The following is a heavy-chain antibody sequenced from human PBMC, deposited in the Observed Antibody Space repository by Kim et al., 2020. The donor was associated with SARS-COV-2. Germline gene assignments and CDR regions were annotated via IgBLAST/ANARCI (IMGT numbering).Heavy chain of an antibody. D-gene: IGHD3-16*01. J-gene: IGHJ6*01. CDR1: GFTFDTYA. V-gene: IGHV3-23*01. CDR2: ITGVGVNK. Sequence: GGSLRLSCVASGFTFDTYAMSWVRQAPGKGLVWVSVITGVGVNKFFADSVRGRFTISRDNSKNTLYLQMNSLRDEDTALYYCAKMAVMDVYNYYYYYGM. CDR3: AKMAVMDVYNYYYYYGM.